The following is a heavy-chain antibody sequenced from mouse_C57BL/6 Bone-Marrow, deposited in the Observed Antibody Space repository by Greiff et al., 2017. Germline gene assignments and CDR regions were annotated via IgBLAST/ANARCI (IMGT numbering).Heavy chain of an antibody. CDR3: ARKNYFDY. J-gene: IGHJ2*01. CDR2: ISDGGSYT. V-gene: IGHV5-4*03. Sequence: EVMLVESGGGLVKPGGSLKLSCAASGFTFSSYAMSWVRQTPEKRLEWVATISDGGSYTYYPDNVKGRFTISRDNAKNNLYLQMSHLKSEDTAMYYCARKNYFDYWGQGTTLTVSS. CDR1: GFTFSSYA.